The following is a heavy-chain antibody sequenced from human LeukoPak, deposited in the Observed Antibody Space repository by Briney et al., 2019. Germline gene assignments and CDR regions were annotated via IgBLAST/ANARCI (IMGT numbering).Heavy chain of an antibody. Sequence: PGGSLRLSVAALGSTFRTSGMAGGGQAPGKGLEWVSTISGSGGSTYYADSVKGRFTISRDNSKTTLYLQMNSLRAEDTAVYYCAKFQYQLLWDAFDIWGQGTMVTVSS. CDR1: GSTFRTSG. CDR2: ISGSGGST. CDR3: AKFQYQLLWDAFDI. V-gene: IGHV3-23*01. J-gene: IGHJ3*02. D-gene: IGHD2-2*01.